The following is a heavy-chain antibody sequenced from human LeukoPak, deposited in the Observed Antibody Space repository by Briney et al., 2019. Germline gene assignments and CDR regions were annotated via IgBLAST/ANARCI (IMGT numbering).Heavy chain of an antibody. D-gene: IGHD3-9*01. CDR3: AKEPLRYFDSSFDY. CDR2: ISSSGSTV. Sequence: GGSLRLSCAASGFTFSSYEMNWVRQAPGKGLEWVSYISSSGSTVYYADSVKGRFTISRDNAKNSLYLQMNSLRAEDTAVYYCAKEPLRYFDSSFDYWGQGTLVTVSS. J-gene: IGHJ4*02. CDR1: GFTFSSYE. V-gene: IGHV3-48*03.